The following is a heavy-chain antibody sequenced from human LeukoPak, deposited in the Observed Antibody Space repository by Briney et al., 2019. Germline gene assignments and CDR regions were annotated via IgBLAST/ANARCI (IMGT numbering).Heavy chain of an antibody. D-gene: IGHD3-3*01. CDR3: ARGEPIFGAFDY. V-gene: IGHV3-21*04. Sequence: GGSLRLSCAASGFTFSSYSMNWVRQTPGKGLEWVSSISSSSSYIYYADSVKGRFTISRDNAKNSLYLQMNSLRAEDTAVYYCARGEPIFGAFDYWGQGTLVTVSS. CDR1: GFTFSSYS. CDR2: ISSSSSYI. J-gene: IGHJ4*02.